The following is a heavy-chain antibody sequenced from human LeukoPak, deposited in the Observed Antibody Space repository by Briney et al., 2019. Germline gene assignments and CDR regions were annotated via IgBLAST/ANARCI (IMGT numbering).Heavy chain of an antibody. V-gene: IGHV4-59*12. CDR1: GGSISGYY. CDR2: IFYSGST. D-gene: IGHD3-10*01. CDR3: ARDRNSGGVYYYMDV. Sequence: SETLSLTCTVSGGSISGYYWSWIRQPPGKGLEWIGYIFYSGSTNYNPSLKSRVTISVDTSKNQFSLKLSSVTAADTAVYYCARDRNSGGVYYYMDVWGKGTTVTISS. J-gene: IGHJ6*03.